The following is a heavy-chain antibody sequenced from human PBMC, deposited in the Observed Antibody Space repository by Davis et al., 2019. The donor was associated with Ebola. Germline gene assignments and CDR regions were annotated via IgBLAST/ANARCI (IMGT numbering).Heavy chain of an antibody. CDR3: ARALSSGTYWGVYYYGMDV. Sequence: AASVKVSCKASGYTFTSYGISWVRQAPGQGLEWMGWINGGNGDTKYSQNFQGRVTFTRDTSAGTAYMELSSLRSEDTAVYYCARALSSGTYWGVYYYGMDVWGQGTTVTVSS. CDR1: GYTFTSYG. J-gene: IGHJ6*01. D-gene: IGHD1-26*01. CDR2: INGGNGDT. V-gene: IGHV1-18*01.